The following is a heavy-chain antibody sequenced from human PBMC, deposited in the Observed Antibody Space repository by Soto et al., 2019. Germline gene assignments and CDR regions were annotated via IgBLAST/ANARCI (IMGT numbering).Heavy chain of an antibody. CDR3: XXXXXXXDY. CDR1: GFTFRSYT. CDR2: ISSSSSTI. J-gene: IGHJ4*02. Sequence: EVQLVESGGGLVQPGGSLRLSCAASGFTFRSYTMNWVRQAPGKGLEWVSYISSSSSTIYYADSVKGRFTISRDNAKNSLYLQMXXXXXXXXXXXXXXXXXXXXDYWXQGTLVTVSS. V-gene: IGHV3-48*01.